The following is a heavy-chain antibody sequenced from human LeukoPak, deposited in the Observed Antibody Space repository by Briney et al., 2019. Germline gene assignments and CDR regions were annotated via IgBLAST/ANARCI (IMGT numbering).Heavy chain of an antibody. CDR3: ASTALLWFGEPLSY. CDR2: INPSGGST. D-gene: IGHD3-10*01. CDR1: GYTFTSYY. V-gene: IGHV1-46*01. Sequence: ASVKVSCKASGYTFTSYYMHWVRQAPGQGLEWMGVINPSGGSTSYAQKFQGRVTMTRDTSTSTVYMELRSLRSDDTAVYYCASTALLWFGEPLSYWGQGTLVTVSS. J-gene: IGHJ4*02.